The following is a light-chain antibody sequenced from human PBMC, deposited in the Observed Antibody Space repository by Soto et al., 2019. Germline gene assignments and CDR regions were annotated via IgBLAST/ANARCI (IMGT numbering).Light chain of an antibody. J-gene: IGKJ1*01. Sequence: DIVMTQSPDSLAVSLGERATINCKSSQSVLYSSNNKNYLAWYQHKPGQPPKLLIYWASTRESGVPDRFSGIESGTDFTLTISSLQAEDVAVYYCQQFYSSPPWTFGQGTKVEIK. CDR3: QQFYSSPPWT. V-gene: IGKV4-1*01. CDR1: QSVLYSSNNKNY. CDR2: WAS.